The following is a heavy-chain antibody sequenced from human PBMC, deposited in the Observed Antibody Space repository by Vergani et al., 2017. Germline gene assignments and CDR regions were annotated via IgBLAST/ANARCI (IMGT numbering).Heavy chain of an antibody. Sequence: EVQLVESGGGLVKPGGSLRLSCAASGFTFSSYSMNWVRQAPGKGLEWVSSISSSSSYIYYADSVKGRFTISRDNAKNSLYLQMNSLRAEDTAVYYCARDGYGEYVGGDYYYYYGMDVWGQGTTVTVSS. CDR3: ARDGYGEYVGGDYYYYYGMDV. CDR2: ISSSSSYI. D-gene: IGHD4-17*01. V-gene: IGHV3-21*01. CDR1: GFTFSSYS. J-gene: IGHJ6*02.